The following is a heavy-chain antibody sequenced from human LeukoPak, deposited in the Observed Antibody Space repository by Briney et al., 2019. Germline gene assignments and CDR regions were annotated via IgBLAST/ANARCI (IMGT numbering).Heavy chain of an antibody. CDR2: ISAYNGNT. V-gene: IGHV1-18*01. CDR1: GYTFTSYG. CDR3: ARNRDAYGARALDY. Sequence: ASVKVSCKASGYTFTSYGISWVRQAPGQGLEWMGWISAYNGNTSYAQKLQGRVTMATDTSTSTAYMELRSLRSDDTAVYYCARNRDAYGARALDYWGQGTLVTVSS. D-gene: IGHD1-26*01. J-gene: IGHJ4*02.